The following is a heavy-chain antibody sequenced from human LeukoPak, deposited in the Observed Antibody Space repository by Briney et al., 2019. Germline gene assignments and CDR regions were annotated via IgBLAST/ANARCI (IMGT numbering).Heavy chain of an antibody. J-gene: IGHJ4*02. CDR2: ISGSGGGT. CDR3: AKRGVVIRVILVGFHKEAYYFDS. CDR1: GITLSNYA. Sequence: PGGSLRLSCAVSGITLSNYAMSWVRQDPGKGLEWVAGISGSGGGTHYADSVKGRFTISRDNPKNTLYLQMNNLRAGDTAVYFCAKRGVVIRVILVGFHKEAYYFDSWGQGALVTVSS. D-gene: IGHD3-22*01. V-gene: IGHV3-23*01.